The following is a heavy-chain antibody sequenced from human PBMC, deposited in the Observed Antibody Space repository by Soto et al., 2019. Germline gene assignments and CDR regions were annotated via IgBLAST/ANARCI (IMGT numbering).Heavy chain of an antibody. Sequence: VQLVQSGAEVKKPGASVKVSCKASGYTFSRSGIIWVRQAPGQGLEWMGWISTYNGDTNYAQKVQGRVTMTTDTSTSTAFMELMRLRSDDTAVYYCARSGSVPYYYYGLDVWGQGTTVTVSS. CDR2: ISTYNGDT. D-gene: IGHD1-26*01. CDR1: GYTFSRSG. V-gene: IGHV1-18*01. CDR3: ARSGSVPYYYYGLDV. J-gene: IGHJ6*02.